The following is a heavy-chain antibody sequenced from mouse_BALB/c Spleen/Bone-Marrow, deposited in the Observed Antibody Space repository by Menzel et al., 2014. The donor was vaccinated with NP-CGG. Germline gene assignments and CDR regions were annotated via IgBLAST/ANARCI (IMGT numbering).Heavy chain of an antibody. CDR2: IHPNSGNT. D-gene: IGHD4-1*01. CDR3: ARELGRGYYFDY. V-gene: IGHV1S130*01. Sequence: QVTLKVSGSVLVRPGASVKLSCKASGYTFTSSWMHWAKQRPGQGLEWIGEIHPNSGNTNYNEKFKGKATLTVDTSSSTAYVDLSSLTSEDAAVYYCARELGRGYYFDYWGQGTTLTVSS. J-gene: IGHJ2*01. CDR1: GYTFTSSW.